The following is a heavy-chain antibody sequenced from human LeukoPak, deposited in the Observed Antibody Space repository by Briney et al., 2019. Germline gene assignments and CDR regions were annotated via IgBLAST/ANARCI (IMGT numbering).Heavy chain of an antibody. CDR1: GFTFSNYW. J-gene: IGHJ4*02. D-gene: IGHD5-18*01. CDR3: AATQISGDNNDSFDY. CDR2: LNGDGTNI. Sequence: GGSLRLSCVASGFTFSNYWMQWVRQVPGKGLVWVSRLNGDGTNIIYADSVKGRFTISKDNSKNSLYLQMNSLRTEDTALYYCAATQISGDNNDSFDYWGQGTLVTVSS. V-gene: IGHV3-74*01.